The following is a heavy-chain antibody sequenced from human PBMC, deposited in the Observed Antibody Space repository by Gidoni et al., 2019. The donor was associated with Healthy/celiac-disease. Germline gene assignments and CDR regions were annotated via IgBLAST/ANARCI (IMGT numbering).Heavy chain of an antibody. D-gene: IGHD6-19*01. CDR3: ARGESRQWLTLPQSEYFQH. CDR1: GFTCSDYY. J-gene: IGHJ1*01. V-gene: IGHV3-11*01. Sequence: QVQLVESGGGVVKPGGSLRLSCAASGFTCSDYYMRWTRQAPGQGLEWVSYISSSGSTIYYAASVKGRFTISRDNAKNSLYLQMNSLRAEDTAVYYCARGESRQWLTLPQSEYFQHWGQGTLVTVSS. CDR2: ISSSGSTI.